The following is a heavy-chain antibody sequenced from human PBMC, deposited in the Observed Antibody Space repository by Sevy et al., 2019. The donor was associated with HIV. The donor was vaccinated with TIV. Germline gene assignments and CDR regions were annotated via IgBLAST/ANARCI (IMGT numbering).Heavy chain of an antibody. V-gene: IGHV1-46*01. CDR1: GYTFTSYY. J-gene: IGHJ4*02. Sequence: ASVKVSCKASGYTFTSYYMHWVRQSPGQGLEWMGIINPSGGSTSYEQKFQGRVTMTRDTSTSTVYMELSSLRSEDTAVYYCARDSDNYDILTGYYPFDYWGQGTLVTVSS. D-gene: IGHD3-9*01. CDR2: INPSGGST. CDR3: ARDSDNYDILTGYYPFDY.